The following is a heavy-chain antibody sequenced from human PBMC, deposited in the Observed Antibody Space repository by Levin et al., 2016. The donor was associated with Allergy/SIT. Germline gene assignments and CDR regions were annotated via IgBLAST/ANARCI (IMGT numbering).Heavy chain of an antibody. J-gene: IGHJ4*02. CDR1: GYSISSSRYS. Sequence: SETLSLTCSVSGYSISSSRYSWAWAWIRQPPGKGLEWIGNIYSSGSAFYNPSLKSRVTISVDTSKNQFSLRLTSVTAADMAVYYCAREWSAFDYWGQGILVTVSS. CDR2: IYSSGSA. CDR3: AREWSAFDY. D-gene: IGHD2-15*01. V-gene: IGHV4-39*07.